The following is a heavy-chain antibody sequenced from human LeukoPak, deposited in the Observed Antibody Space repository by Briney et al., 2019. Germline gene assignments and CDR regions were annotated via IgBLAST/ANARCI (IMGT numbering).Heavy chain of an antibody. CDR1: GFTFSTYA. J-gene: IGHJ4*02. CDR2: MSGSGAST. D-gene: IGHD7-27*01. CDR3: GRGHWGLDY. Sequence: PGGSLRLSCAASGFTFSTYAMSWVRQAPGKGLKWVSEMSGSGASTYYADSVKGRFTISRDNSKNSPYLQMDSLRDEDTAIYYCGRGHWGLDYWGQGTRVTVSS. V-gene: IGHV3-23*01.